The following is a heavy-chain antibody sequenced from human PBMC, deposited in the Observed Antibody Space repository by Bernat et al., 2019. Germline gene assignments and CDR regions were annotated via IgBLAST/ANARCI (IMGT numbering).Heavy chain of an antibody. CDR1: GYTFTSYG. V-gene: IGHV1-18*01. CDR2: ISAYNGNT. CDR3: ARDLRFARRGPKYFQH. J-gene: IGHJ1*01. Sequence: QVQLVQSGAEVKKPGASVKVSCKASGYTFTSYGISWVRQAPGPGLEWMGWISAYNGNTNYAQKLHGRVTMTTDTSTSTAYMELRSLRSDDTAVYYCARDLRFARRGPKYFQHWGQGTLVTVSS. D-gene: IGHD3-10*01.